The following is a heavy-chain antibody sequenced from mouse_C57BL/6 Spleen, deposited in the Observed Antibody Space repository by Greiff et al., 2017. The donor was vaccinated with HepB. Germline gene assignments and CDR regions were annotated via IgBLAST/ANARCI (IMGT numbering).Heavy chain of an antibody. Sequence: VKLQQPGAELVRPGTSVKLSCKASGYTFTSYWMHWVKQRPGQGLEWIGVIDPSDSYTNYNQKFKGKATLTVDTSSSTAYMQLSSLTSEDSAVYYCARYDSKGFAYWGQGTLVTVSA. V-gene: IGHV1-59*01. CDR2: IDPSDSYT. J-gene: IGHJ3*01. CDR3: ARYDSKGFAY. CDR1: GYTFTSYW. D-gene: IGHD2-13*01.